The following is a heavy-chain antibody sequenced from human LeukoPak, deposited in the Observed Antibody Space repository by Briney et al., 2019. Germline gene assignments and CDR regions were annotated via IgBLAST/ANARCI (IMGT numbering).Heavy chain of an antibody. Sequence: SETLSLTCTVSGGSISSSSLYWGWLRQPPGKGLEWLGSIYYSGSTSYNPSLKRRVTISVDTSKNQFSLKLSAVTAADTAVYYCARRIDLACSTFDYWGQGALVTVSS. V-gene: IGHV4-39*01. J-gene: IGHJ4*02. CDR2: IYYSGST. CDR3: ARRIDLACSTFDY. CDR1: GGSISSSSLY. D-gene: IGHD3/OR15-3a*01.